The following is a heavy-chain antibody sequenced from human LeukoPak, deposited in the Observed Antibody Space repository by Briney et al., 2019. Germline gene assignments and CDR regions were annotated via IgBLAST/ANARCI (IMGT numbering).Heavy chain of an antibody. CDR2: IYSVDSDT. D-gene: IGHD2-21*01. Sequence: GESLKISCQGSAYSFTSYWIGWVRQMRGKGLEWIGIIYSVDSDTRYSPSFQGQVNTSADKSISTVYLQWSGLKASDTAMYYCTRLYPSIWYFDYWGQGTLVTVSS. V-gene: IGHV5-51*01. CDR1: AYSFTSYW. CDR3: TRLYPSIWYFDY. J-gene: IGHJ4*02.